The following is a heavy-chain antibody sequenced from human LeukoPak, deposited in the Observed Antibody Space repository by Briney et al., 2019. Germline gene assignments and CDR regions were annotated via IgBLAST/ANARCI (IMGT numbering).Heavy chain of an antibody. J-gene: IGHJ4*02. CDR2: ITSGGTTI. CDR3: VRGGLYYFDY. CDR1: GFTFSDYS. V-gene: IGHV3-11*01. D-gene: IGHD6-25*01. Sequence: GGSLRLSCATSGFTFSDYSMSWVRQAPEKGLEWLSYITSGGTTIYYAGSVKGRFTISRDNAKNSLHLQMSILRAEDTAVYYCVRGGLYYFDYWGQGTLVTVSS.